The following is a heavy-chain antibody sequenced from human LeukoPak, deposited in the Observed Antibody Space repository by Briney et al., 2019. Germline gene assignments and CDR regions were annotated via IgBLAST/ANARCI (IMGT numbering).Heavy chain of an antibody. V-gene: IGHV1-2*02. Sequence: ASVKVSCKASGYTFTGYYMHWVRQAPGQGLEWMGWINPSSGGTNYAQKFQGRVTMTRDTSISTAYMELSRLRSDDTAVYYCARDYYDSRIYYYYMDVWGKGTTVTVSS. J-gene: IGHJ6*03. CDR3: ARDYYDSRIYYYYMDV. D-gene: IGHD3-22*01. CDR1: GYTFTGYY. CDR2: INPSSGGT.